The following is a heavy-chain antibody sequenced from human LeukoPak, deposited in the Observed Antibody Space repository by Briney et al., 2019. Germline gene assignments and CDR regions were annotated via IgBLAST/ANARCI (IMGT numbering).Heavy chain of an antibody. V-gene: IGHV3-21*01. J-gene: IGHJ3*02. CDR1: GFTFSSYS. CDR3: ARVKWELPRRMGYAFDI. CDR2: ISSSSSYI. D-gene: IGHD1-26*01. Sequence: AGGSLRLSYAASGFTFSSYSMNWVRQAPGKGLEWVSSISSSSSYIYYADSVKGRFTISRDNAKNSLYLQMNSLRAEDTAVYYCARVKWELPRRMGYAFDIWGQGTMVTVSS.